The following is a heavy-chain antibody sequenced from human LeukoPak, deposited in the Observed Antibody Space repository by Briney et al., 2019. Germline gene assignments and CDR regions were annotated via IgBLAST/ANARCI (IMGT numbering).Heavy chain of an antibody. Sequence: PGESLRLSCAASGFIFSSYWMHWVRQAPGKGLVWVSRINIDGSSTNYADSVKGRFTISRDNSKNTLYLQMNSLRAEDTAVYYCAGRPVDTAMPQGTYTDYWGQGTLVTVSS. J-gene: IGHJ4*02. CDR1: GFIFSSYW. D-gene: IGHD5-18*01. CDR3: AGRPVDTAMPQGTYTDY. CDR2: INIDGSST. V-gene: IGHV3-74*01.